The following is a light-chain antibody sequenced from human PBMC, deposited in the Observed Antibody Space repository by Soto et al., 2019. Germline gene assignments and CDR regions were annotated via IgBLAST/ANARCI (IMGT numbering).Light chain of an antibody. CDR1: SNDVGGYNY. Sequence: QSALTQPPSASGSPGQSVTISCTGTSNDVGGYNYVSWYQQHPGKAPKLMIYAASNRPPGVSNRFSGSKSGNTASLTISGLQAEDEAEYYCSSYTSTTTVVFGGGTKLTVL. V-gene: IGLV2-14*01. J-gene: IGLJ2*01. CDR2: AAS. CDR3: SSYTSTTTVV.